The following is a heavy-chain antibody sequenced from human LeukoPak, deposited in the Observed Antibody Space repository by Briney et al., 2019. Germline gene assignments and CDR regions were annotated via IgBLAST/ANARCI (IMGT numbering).Heavy chain of an antibody. Sequence: PGGSLRLSCAASGFTFNSYGMHWVRQAPGKGLEWVAFIRYDGGNKYYADSVKGRFTISRDNSKNTLYLQMNSLRAEDTAVYYCAKDRSSSWYWGDDYWGQGTLVTVSS. D-gene: IGHD6-13*01. CDR2: IRYDGGNK. J-gene: IGHJ4*02. CDR1: GFTFNSYG. CDR3: AKDRSSSWYWGDDY. V-gene: IGHV3-30*02.